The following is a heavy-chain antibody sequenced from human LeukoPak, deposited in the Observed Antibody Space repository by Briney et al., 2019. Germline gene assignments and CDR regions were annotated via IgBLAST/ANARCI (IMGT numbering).Heavy chain of an antibody. J-gene: IGHJ3*01. CDR1: GYSISSGYY. D-gene: IGHD4-23*01. V-gene: IGHV4-38-2*02. CDR3: ARHSDYVGDSSLDTDAFDV. Sequence: SETLSLTCTVSGYSISSGYYWGWIRQPPGKGLEWIGSIYHSGSTYYNPSLKSRVTISVDTSKNQFSLKLSSVTAADTAMYYCARHSDYVGDSSLDTDAFDVWGRGTMVTVSS. CDR2: IYHSGST.